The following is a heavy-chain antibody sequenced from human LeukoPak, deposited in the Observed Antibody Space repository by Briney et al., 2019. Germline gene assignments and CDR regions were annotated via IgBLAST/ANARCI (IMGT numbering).Heavy chain of an antibody. V-gene: IGHV3-30-3*01. CDR2: ISYDGSNK. CDR3: ARVFDYYYGMDV. CDR1: GFTFSSYA. Sequence: GGSLRLSCAASGFTFSSYAMHWVRQAPGKGLEWVAVISYDGSNKYYADSVKGRFTISRDNSKNTLFLQMNSLRAEDTAVYYCARVFDYYYGMDVWGQGTTVTVSS. J-gene: IGHJ6*02.